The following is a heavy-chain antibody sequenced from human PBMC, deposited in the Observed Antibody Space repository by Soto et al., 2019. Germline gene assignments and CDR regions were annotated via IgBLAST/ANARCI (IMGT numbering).Heavy chain of an antibody. CDR3: ARDTFIRYRFGYVDY. CDR1: GFTFSDYA. CDR2: VSYDGGIE. Sequence: PGGSLRLSCAASGFTFSDYAMHWVRQAPGKGLEWVAVVSYDGGIEYYADSVRGRFSISRDNYKNTLYLQMDSLRVDDTAVYYCARDTFIRYRFGYVDYWGQGT. V-gene: IGHV3-30-3*01. J-gene: IGHJ4*02. D-gene: IGHD5-18*01.